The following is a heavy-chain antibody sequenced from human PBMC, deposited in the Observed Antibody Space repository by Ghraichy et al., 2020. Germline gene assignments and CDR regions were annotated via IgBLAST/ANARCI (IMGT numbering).Heavy chain of an antibody. CDR2: INHSGST. CDR1: GGSFSGYY. D-gene: IGHD3-22*01. V-gene: IGHV4-34*01. Sequence: SETLSLTCAVYGGSFSGYYWSWIRQPPGKGLEWIGEINHSGSTNYNPSLKSRVTISVDTSKNQFSLKLSSVTAADTAVYYCARHFYDSSGYYYVGFYFDYWGQGTLVTVSS. CDR3: ARHFYDSSGYYYVGFYFDY. J-gene: IGHJ4*02.